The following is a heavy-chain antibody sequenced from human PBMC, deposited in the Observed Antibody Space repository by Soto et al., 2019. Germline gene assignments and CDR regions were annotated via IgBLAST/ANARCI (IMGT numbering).Heavy chain of an antibody. CDR3: AREGGIAAHWFDP. CDR1: GYTFTSYY. Sequence: GASVKVSCKASGYTFTSYYMHWVRQAPGQGLEWMGIINPSGGSTSYAQKFQGRVTMTRDTSTSTVYMELSSLRSEDTAVYYCAREGGIAAHWFDPWGQGTLVTVS. D-gene: IGHD6-6*01. V-gene: IGHV1-46*01. CDR2: INPSGGST. J-gene: IGHJ5*02.